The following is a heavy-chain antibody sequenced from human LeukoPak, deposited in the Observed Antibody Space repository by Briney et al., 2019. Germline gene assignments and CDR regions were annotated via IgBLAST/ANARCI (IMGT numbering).Heavy chain of an antibody. Sequence: VKVSCKASGGTFSSYAFSWVRQAPGQGLEWMGRIIPIFGTANYAQKFQGRVTITTDESTSTAYMELSSLRSEDTAVYYCAREYDSSGYYGPLGWNYWGQGTLVTVSS. J-gene: IGHJ4*02. D-gene: IGHD3-22*01. V-gene: IGHV1-69*13. CDR2: IIPIFGTA. CDR1: GGTFSSYA. CDR3: AREYDSSGYYGPLGWNY.